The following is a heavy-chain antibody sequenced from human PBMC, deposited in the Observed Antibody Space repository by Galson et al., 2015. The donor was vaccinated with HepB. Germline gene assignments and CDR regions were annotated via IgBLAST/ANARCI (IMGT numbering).Heavy chain of an antibody. Sequence: SLRLSCAASGFIFNNYAMSWVRQAPGKGLEWVSGITRGGYTYDVDSVKGRFTISRDNSKNTLYLQMNSLRAEDTAVYYCAEDGISGSAPGLGGQGTLVTVSS. J-gene: IGHJ4*02. CDR2: ITRGGYT. V-gene: IGHV3-23*01. D-gene: IGHD1-26*01. CDR1: GFIFNNYA. CDR3: AEDGISGSAPGL.